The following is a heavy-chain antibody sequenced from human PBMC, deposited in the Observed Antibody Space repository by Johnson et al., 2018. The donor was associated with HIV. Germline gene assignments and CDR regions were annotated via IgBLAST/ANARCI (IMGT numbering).Heavy chain of an antibody. CDR2: ISYDGSDK. CDR1: GFTFSTYA. Sequence: QVQLVESGGGVVQAGRSLRLSCAASGFTFSTYAMHWVRQVPGKGLEWVALISYDGSDKYYADSVKGRFTISRDSSKNTLYLQMNSLRAEDTAVYYCAREGGIAAAGTDAFDIWGQGTMVTVSS. CDR3: AREGGIAAAGTDAFDI. V-gene: IGHV3-30*04. D-gene: IGHD6-13*01. J-gene: IGHJ3*02.